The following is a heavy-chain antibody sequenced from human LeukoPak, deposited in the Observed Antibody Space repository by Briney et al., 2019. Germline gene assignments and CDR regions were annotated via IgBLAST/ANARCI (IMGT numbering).Heavy chain of an antibody. CDR2: ISSSTNTI. CDR3: AKDRQDYGAH. D-gene: IGHD4/OR15-4a*01. J-gene: IGHJ4*02. CDR1: GFTFSSYD. V-gene: IGHV3-48*01. Sequence: GGSLRLSCAASGFTFSSYDMNWVRQAPGKGLEWISYISSSTNTIYYADSVKGRFTISRDNSKNTLFLQMNSLRTEDAAVYYCAKDRQDYGAHWGQGALVTVSS.